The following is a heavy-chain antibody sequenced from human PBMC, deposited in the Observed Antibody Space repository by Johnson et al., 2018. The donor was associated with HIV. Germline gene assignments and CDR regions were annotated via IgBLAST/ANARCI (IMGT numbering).Heavy chain of an antibody. CDR3: AKKDSGDAFDI. D-gene: IGHD3-10*01. V-gene: IGHV3-23*04. J-gene: IGHJ3*02. CDR1: GFTFSSYV. CDR2: ISGCGGST. Sequence: LVESGGGLVQPGGSLRISCAASGFTFSSYVMSWVRQAPGKGLEWVSSISGCGGSTYYADSVNGRFTIPIDNSKNTLYLQMHSLSAEDTAVYYCAKKDSGDAFDIWGQGTMVTVSS.